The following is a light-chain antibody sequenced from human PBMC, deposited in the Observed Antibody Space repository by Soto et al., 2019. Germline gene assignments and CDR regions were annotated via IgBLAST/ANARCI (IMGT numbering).Light chain of an antibody. J-gene: IGKJ4*01. V-gene: IGKV3-20*01. CDR2: RAS. CDR3: QQYGSSPLT. CDR1: QSVSIN. Sequence: DIVMTQSPATLSVSPGERASLSCRASQSVSINLAWSQQKPGQAPKVLIYRASSRATGIPDRFSGSGSGTDFTLTISRLEPEDFAVYYCQQYGSSPLTFGGRAK.